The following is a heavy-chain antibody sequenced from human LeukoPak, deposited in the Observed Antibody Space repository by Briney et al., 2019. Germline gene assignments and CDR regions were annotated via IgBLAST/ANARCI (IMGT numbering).Heavy chain of an antibody. D-gene: IGHD3-10*01. CDR3: AKDGGAYGSGSYYS. CDR1: GFTFSNYA. CDR2: ITGSGGKT. Sequence: GGSLRLSCAASGFTFSNYAMSWVRQAPGKGLEWVSAITGSGGKTYYADSVKGRFTISRDNSKNTVYLQMNSLRAEDTAVYYCAKDGGAYGSGSYYSWGQGTLVTVSS. V-gene: IGHV3-23*01. J-gene: IGHJ5*02.